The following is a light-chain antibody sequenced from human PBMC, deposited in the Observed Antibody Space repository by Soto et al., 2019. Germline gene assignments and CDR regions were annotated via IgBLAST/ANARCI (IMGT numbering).Light chain of an antibody. CDR2: GAS. V-gene: IGKV3-15*01. J-gene: IGKJ5*01. CDR3: QQYNNWPPT. CDR1: QSVSSY. Sequence: EIVLTQSPGTLSLSPGERATLSCRASQSVSSYLAWYQQKPGQAPRLLMYGASTRATGIPARFSGSGSGTEFTLTISSLQSEDFAVYYCQQYNNWPPTFGQGTRLDIK.